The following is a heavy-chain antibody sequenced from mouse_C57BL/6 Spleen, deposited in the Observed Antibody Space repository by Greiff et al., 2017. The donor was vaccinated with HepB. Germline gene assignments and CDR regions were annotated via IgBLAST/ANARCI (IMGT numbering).Heavy chain of an antibody. J-gene: IGHJ2*01. CDR2: INYDGSST. CDR3: AREKFTGRFDY. V-gene: IGHV5-16*01. CDR1: GFTFSDYY. Sequence: LQQSEGGLVQPGSSMKLSCTASGFTFSDYYMAWVRQVPEKGLEWVANINYDGSSTYYLDSLKSRFIISRDNAKNILYLQMSSLKSEDTATYYCAREKFTGRFDYWGQGTTLTVSS.